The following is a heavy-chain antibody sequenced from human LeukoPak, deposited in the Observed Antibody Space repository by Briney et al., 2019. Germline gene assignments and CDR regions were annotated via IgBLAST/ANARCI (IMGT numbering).Heavy chain of an antibody. Sequence: SGPTLVNPTQILTLTCTFSGFSLSTSAMCVSWIRQPPGKALEWLARIDWDDDKYYSTSLKTRLTISKDTSKNQVVLTMTNMDPVETAPFYCAGIWVGGVTHVFNFGGKGKMVPVFS. CDR3: AGIWVGGVTHVFNF. J-gene: IGHJ3*01. D-gene: IGHD3-16*01. V-gene: IGHV2-70*11. CDR2: IDWDDDK. CDR1: GFSLSTSAMC.